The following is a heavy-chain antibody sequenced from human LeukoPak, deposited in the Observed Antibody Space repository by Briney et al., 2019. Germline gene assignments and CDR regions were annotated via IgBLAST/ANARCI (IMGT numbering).Heavy chain of an antibody. CDR1: GGSISRGGYY. Sequence: SQTLSLTCTVSGGSISRGGYYWSWIRPHPGKGLEWIVYIDYTGSTSYNPSLKSQVTISVDTSKSQFSLNLRSVTAADTALYYCARDPATWYFDLWGRGTLVTVSS. V-gene: IGHV4-31*01. CDR3: ARDPATWYFDL. J-gene: IGHJ2*01. CDR2: IDYTGST.